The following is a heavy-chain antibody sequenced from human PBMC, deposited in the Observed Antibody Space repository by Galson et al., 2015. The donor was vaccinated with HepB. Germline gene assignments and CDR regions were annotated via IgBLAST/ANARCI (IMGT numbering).Heavy chain of an antibody. J-gene: IGHJ3*02. CDR2: INPNSGDT. CDR3: ARDQAYAQYFEWLLYDIYAFDI. D-gene: IGHD3-9*01. V-gene: IGHV1-2*06. CDR1: GYTFTDYY. Sequence: SVKVSCKASGYTFTDYYMHWVRQAPGQGLEWMGRINPNSGDTDYAQKFQGRVTMTRDTSISTAYMELSRLRSDDTAVYYCARDQAYAQYFEWLLYDIYAFDIWGQGTMVTVSS.